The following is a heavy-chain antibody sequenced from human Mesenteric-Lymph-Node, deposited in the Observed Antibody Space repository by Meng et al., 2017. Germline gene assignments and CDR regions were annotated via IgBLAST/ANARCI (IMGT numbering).Heavy chain of an antibody. J-gene: IGHJ4*02. CDR2: ISAYNGNT. CDR3: ARAGYRSSREFDY. Sequence: QVQLVQSGAEVKKPGASVKVSCKDSGYTFTSYGISWVRQAPGQGLEWMGWISAYNGNTNYAQKLQGRVTMTTDTSTGTAYMELRSLRSADTAVYFCARAGYRSSREFDYWGQGTLVTVSS. CDR1: GYTFTSYG. V-gene: IGHV1-18*01. D-gene: IGHD6-13*01.